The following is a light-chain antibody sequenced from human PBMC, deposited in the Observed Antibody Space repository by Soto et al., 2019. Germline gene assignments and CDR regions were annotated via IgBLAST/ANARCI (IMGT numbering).Light chain of an antibody. Sequence: QSVLTQPASVSGSPGQSITISCTGTSSDVGGYNYVSWYQQHPGKAPQLIIYDVSDRPSGISNRFSGSKSGNTASLTISDLQADDEADYYCSSYTAGSAPWVFGGGTKLTVL. J-gene: IGLJ3*02. V-gene: IGLV2-14*03. CDR1: SSDVGGYNY. CDR2: DVS. CDR3: SSYTAGSAPWV.